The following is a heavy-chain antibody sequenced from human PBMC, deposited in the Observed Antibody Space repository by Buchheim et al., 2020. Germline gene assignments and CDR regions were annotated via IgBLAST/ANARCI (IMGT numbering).Heavy chain of an antibody. Sequence: QVQLQESGPGLVKPSETLSLTCTVSGGSVSSGSYYWSWIRQPPGKGLEWIGYIYYSGSTNYNPSLKSRVTISVDTSKNQSSLKLSSVTAADTAVYYCARDLYSGSYYDYGMDVWGQGTT. J-gene: IGHJ6*02. V-gene: IGHV4-61*01. CDR1: GGSVSSGSYY. CDR3: ARDLYSGSYYDYGMDV. CDR2: IYYSGST. D-gene: IGHD1-26*01.